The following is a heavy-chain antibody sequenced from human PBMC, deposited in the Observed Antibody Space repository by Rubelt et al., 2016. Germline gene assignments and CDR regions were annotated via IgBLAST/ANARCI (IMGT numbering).Heavy chain of an antibody. D-gene: IGHD1-26*01. Sequence: QVQLVQSGAEVKKPGASVKVSCKTSGYTFTNYDINWVRQATGQGLEWMGWTNPKSGYAGYAQKFQGRLTMSRETSTKTAYMELSSLGAEDTAVYYCVRVMGAIDYWGQGTLVTVSS. CDR3: VRVMGAIDY. V-gene: IGHV1-8*01. CDR1: GYTFTNYD. J-gene: IGHJ4*02. CDR2: TNPKSGYA.